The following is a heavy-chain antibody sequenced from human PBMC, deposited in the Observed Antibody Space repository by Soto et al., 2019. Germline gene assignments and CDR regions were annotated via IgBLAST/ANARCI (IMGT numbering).Heavy chain of an antibody. CDR1: RVTFSSYA. CDR2: IIPIIGKT. J-gene: IGHJ6*03. D-gene: IGHD2-2*01. V-gene: IGHV1-69*10. CDR3: ARGPVVVPAAPYYYYMDV. Sequence: TSVKATCKAPRVTFSSYAMSWLRQAPEKGLEWMGWIIPIIGKTNYAQKFQGRVTITRDTSASTAYMELSSLRSEDTAVYYCARGPVVVPAAPYYYYMDVWGKGTTVTVSS.